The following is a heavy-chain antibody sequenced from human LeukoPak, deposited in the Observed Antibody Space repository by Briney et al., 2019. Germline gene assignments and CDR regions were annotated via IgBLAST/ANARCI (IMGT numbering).Heavy chain of an antibody. V-gene: IGHV4-39*01. CDR3: ARHRRSRFDY. J-gene: IGHJ4*01. D-gene: IGHD4-17*01. Sequence: SETLSLICTVSGGSISSSTYYWGWIRQPPGKGLEWIGSIYYSGSTYYNSSLNSRVTISVDTSKNQFSLRLISVTAADTAVYYCARHRRSRFDYWGQGTLVMVSS. CDR1: GGSISSSTYY. CDR2: IYYSGST.